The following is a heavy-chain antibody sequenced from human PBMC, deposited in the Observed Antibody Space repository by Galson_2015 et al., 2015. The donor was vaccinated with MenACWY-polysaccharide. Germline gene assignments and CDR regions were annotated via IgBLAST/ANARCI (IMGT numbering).Heavy chain of an antibody. J-gene: IGHJ4*02. CDR3: TRTLAYSSLAQGVDY. CDR1: GFTLCSYA. Sequence: SLRLSCAASGFTLCSYAMGWVRQAPGKGLEWVGFIRSKAYGGTTEYAASVKGRFTISRDDSKSIAYLQMNRLKTEDTAVYSCTRTLAYSSLAQGVDYWGQGALVTVSS. CDR2: IRSKAYGGTT. V-gene: IGHV3-49*04. D-gene: IGHD6-19*01.